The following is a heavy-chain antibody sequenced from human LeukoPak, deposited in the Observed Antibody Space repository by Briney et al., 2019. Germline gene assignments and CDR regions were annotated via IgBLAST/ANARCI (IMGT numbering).Heavy chain of an antibody. CDR3: ARGPWDTAMLNYYYYVDV. Sequence: GASVKVSCKASGYTFTSYDINWVRQATGQGLEWMGWMNPNSGNTGYAQKFQGRVTMTRNTSISTAYMELSSLRSEDTAVYYCARGPWDTAMLNYYYYVDVWGKGTTVTVSS. CDR1: GYTFTSYD. D-gene: IGHD5-18*01. J-gene: IGHJ6*03. CDR2: MNPNSGNT. V-gene: IGHV1-8*01.